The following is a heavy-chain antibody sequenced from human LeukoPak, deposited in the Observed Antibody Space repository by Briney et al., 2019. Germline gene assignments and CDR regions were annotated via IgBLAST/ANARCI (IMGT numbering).Heavy chain of an antibody. V-gene: IGHV1-2*02. J-gene: IGHJ6*03. Sequence: ASVKVSCKASGYTFTDYYIHWVRQAPGQGLEWMGWIYPNSGGTNYAQKFQGRVTVTRDTSISTAYMELSRLRSDDTAVYYCAREAYDSGNFRTDYYYMDVWGIGTTVTVSS. CDR3: AREAYDSGNFRTDYYYMDV. CDR1: GYTFTDYY. D-gene: IGHD3-10*01. CDR2: IYPNSGGT.